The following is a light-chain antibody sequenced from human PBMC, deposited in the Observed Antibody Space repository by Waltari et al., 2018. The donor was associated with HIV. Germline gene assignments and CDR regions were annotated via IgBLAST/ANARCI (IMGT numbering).Light chain of an antibody. CDR3: AAWDDSLNGPGVV. CDR2: SNN. V-gene: IGLV1-44*01. CDR1: SSNIGSNT. J-gene: IGLJ2*01. Sequence: QSVLTQPPSASGTPGQRVTIPCSGSSSNIGSNTVNWYQQLPGPAPKLLIYSNNQRPSGVPDRFSGSKSGTSASLAISGLQSEDEADYYCAAWDDSLNGPGVVFGGGTKLTVL.